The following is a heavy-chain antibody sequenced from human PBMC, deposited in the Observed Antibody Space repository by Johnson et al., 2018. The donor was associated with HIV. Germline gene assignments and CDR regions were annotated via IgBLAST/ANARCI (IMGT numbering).Heavy chain of an antibody. CDR2: ISSNGGST. Sequence: VQLVESGGGLVQPGGSLRLSCAASGFTFSSYAMHWVRQAPGKGLEYVSAISSNGGSTYYANSVKGRFTISRDHSKNTLYLQMGSLRAEDMAVYYCARDAVTPIWGQGTMVTVSS. CDR3: ARDAVTPI. J-gene: IGHJ3*02. D-gene: IGHD4-17*01. V-gene: IGHV3-64*01. CDR1: GFTFSSYA.